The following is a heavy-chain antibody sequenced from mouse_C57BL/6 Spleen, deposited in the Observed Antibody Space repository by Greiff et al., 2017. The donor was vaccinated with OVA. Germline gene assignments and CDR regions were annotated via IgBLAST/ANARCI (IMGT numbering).Heavy chain of an antibody. J-gene: IGHJ4*01. Sequence: EVKLMESGGGLVQPGGSLTLSCAASGFTFSDYYMYWVRQTPEKRLEWVAYISNGGGSTYYPDTVKGRFTISRDNAKNTLYLQMSRLKSEDTAMYYCARQGYYAMDYWGQGTSVTVSS. CDR3: ARQGYYAMDY. CDR2: ISNGGGST. V-gene: IGHV5-12*01. CDR1: GFTFSDYY.